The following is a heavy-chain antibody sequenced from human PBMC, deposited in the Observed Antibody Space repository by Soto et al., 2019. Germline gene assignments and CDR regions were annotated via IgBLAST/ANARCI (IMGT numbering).Heavy chain of an antibody. CDR3: AREETYYDFWSGYYSHYYFYMDV. Sequence: SETLSLTCAVYGGSFSGYYWRCIRQPPGKGLEWIGEINHSGSTNYNPSLKSRVTISVDTSKNQFSLKLSSVTAADTAVYYCAREETYYDFWSGYYSHYYFYMDVLVKGTTVT. D-gene: IGHD3-3*01. J-gene: IGHJ6*03. V-gene: IGHV4-34*01. CDR2: INHSGST. CDR1: GGSFSGYY.